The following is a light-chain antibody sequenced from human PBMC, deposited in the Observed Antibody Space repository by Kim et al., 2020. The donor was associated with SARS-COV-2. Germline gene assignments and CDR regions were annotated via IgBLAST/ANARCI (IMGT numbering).Light chain of an antibody. CDR1: QSVRSN. CDR3: HQYDRWPPALT. Sequence: EIVMTQSPATLSVSPGERATLSCRASQSVRSNLAWYQQKPGQAPRLLIYSASTRAAGIPARFSGSGSGTEFTLTISSLQSEDFAVYYCHQYDRWPPALTYGPETKVDIK. CDR2: SAS. V-gene: IGKV3D-15*01. J-gene: IGKJ3*01.